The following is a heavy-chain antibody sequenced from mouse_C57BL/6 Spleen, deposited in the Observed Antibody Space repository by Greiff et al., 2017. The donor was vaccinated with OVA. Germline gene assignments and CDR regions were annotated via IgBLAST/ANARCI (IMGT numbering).Heavy chain of an antibody. Sequence: EVQLQHSGPELVKPGASVKISCKASGYTFNDYYMNWVKQSNGKSLEWIGDINPNNGGTRYNQKFKGKATFTVDKSSSTAYMELRSLTSEDSAVYYCARKELTGPYWYFDVWGTGTTVTVSS. CDR2: INPNNGGT. V-gene: IGHV1-26*01. CDR3: ARKELTGPYWYFDV. D-gene: IGHD4-1*01. J-gene: IGHJ1*03. CDR1: GYTFNDYY.